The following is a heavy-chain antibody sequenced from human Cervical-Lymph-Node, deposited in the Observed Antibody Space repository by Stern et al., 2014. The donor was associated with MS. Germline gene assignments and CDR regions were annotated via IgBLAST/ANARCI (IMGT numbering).Heavy chain of an antibody. CDR2: PYYSGST. Sequence: QLQLQESGPGLAKPSHTLSLTCTVSGGSISSFYYYWTWIGQRQGQGLVGIGYPYYSGSTDFNPSLKSRVNISSDTSKNQFSLRLSAVTAADTAVYYCARGLGHLRFLEWILDYFDSWGQGTLVTVSS. J-gene: IGHJ4*02. CDR3: ARGLGHLRFLEWILDYFDS. CDR1: GGSISSFYYY. D-gene: IGHD3-3*01. V-gene: IGHV4-31*03.